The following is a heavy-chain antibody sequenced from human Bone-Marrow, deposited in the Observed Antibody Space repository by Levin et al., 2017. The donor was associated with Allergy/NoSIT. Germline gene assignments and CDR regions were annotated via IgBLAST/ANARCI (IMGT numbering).Heavy chain of an antibody. CDR1: GYSFASYW. Sequence: GGSLRLSCSGSGYSFASYWIAWVRQMPGKGLEWMGLIFPDDSETKYSRSFQGQVTMSADKSINTAYLQWNSLQASDTAMYFCARHGPKPVDYWGQGTLVTVSS. J-gene: IGHJ4*02. CDR2: IFPDDSET. CDR3: ARHGPKPVDY. V-gene: IGHV5-51*01.